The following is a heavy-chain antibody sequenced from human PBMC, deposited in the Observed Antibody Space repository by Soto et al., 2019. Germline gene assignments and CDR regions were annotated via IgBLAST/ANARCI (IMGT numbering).Heavy chain of an antibody. V-gene: IGHV3-23*01. CDR2: ISATEPTT. Sequence: EVQLLESGGTLVQPGGSLRLSCAASGFTFSNYAMSWVRQAPGKGLEWVSLISATEPTTYYVDSVKGRFTISRDNSKNTLYLQMNSLKTEDTAVYYCTTVTLYYYGMDVWGQGTTVTVSS. J-gene: IGHJ6*02. CDR1: GFTFSNYA. CDR3: TTVTLYYYGMDV.